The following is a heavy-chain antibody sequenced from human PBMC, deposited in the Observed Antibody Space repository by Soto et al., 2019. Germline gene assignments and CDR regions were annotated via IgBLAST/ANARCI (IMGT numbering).Heavy chain of an antibody. D-gene: IGHD1-26*01. V-gene: IGHV4-30-4*01. CDR1: GGSISSGYYY. Sequence: TLSLTCTVSGGSISSGYYYWSWIRQPPGKGLEWIGYIYYSGSTNYNPSLKSRVSISEDTSKNHFSLKLRSVTAADTAVYYCARGLGSPGSTWGQGTLVTVPQ. J-gene: IGHJ5*02. CDR3: ARGLGSPGST. CDR2: IYYSGST.